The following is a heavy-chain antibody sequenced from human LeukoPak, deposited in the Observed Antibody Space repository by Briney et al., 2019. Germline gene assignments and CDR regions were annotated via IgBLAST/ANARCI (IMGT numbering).Heavy chain of an antibody. CDR1: GYTFTGYY. D-gene: IGHD3-10*01. J-gene: IGHJ4*02. CDR2: INPNSGGT. V-gene: IGHV1-2*02. Sequence: ASVKVSCKASGYTFTGYYMHWVRQAPGQGPEWMGWINPNSGGTNYAQKFQGRVTMTRDTSISTAYMELSRLRSGDTAVYYCARAMVRGVMKGSDYWGQGTLVTVSS. CDR3: ARAMVRGVMKGSDY.